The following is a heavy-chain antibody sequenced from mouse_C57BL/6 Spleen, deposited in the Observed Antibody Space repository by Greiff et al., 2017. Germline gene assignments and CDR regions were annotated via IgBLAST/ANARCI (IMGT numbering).Heavy chain of an antibody. Sequence: VQRVESGAELVKPGASVKLSCKASGYTFTEYTIHWVKQRSGQGLEWIGWFYPGSGSIKYNEKFKDKATLTADKSSSTVYMELSRLTSEDSAVYFCARHEEEYYGSFWYFDVWGTGTTVTVSS. CDR2: FYPGSGSI. CDR1: GYTFTEYT. D-gene: IGHD1-1*01. CDR3: ARHEEEYYGSFWYFDV. V-gene: IGHV1-62-2*01. J-gene: IGHJ1*03.